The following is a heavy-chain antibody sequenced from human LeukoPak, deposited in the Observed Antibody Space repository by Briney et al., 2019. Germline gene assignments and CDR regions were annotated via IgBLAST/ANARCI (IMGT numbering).Heavy chain of an antibody. J-gene: IGHJ6*03. CDR2: IDYSGST. Sequence: SETLSLTCTVSGGSFSSGGYYWSWIRQHPGRGLEWIGYIDYSGSTYYNPSLKSRVSISVDTSKKQFSLKLSSVTAADTAVYYCASTTYNKHDYYYYMDAWGKGTTVTVSS. V-gene: IGHV4-31*03. CDR3: ASTTYNKHDYYYYMDA. CDR1: GGSFSSGGYY. D-gene: IGHD2/OR15-2a*01.